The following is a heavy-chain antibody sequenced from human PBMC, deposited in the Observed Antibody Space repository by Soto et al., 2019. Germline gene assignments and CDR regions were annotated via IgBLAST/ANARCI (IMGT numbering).Heavy chain of an antibody. V-gene: IGHV3-23*01. D-gene: IGHD1-1*01. CDR2: ISASGGDT. J-gene: IGHJ4*02. CDR1: GFTFSRYA. Sequence: GGSLRLSCAASGFTFSRYAMSWVRQAPGKGLEWVSGISASGGDTNYADSVKGRFTFSRDNSKNTVYLQMNSLRAEDTAVYYCAKEGLTISTAHDGTPFNWGQGTLVTVSS. CDR3: AKEGLTISTAHDGTPFN.